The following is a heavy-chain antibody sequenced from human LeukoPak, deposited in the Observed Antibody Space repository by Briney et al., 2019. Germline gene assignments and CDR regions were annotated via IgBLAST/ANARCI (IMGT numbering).Heavy chain of an antibody. J-gene: IGHJ4*02. CDR2: IYPGDSDT. CDR3: ASMYSSGWSYFDY. Sequence: GESLKISCKGSGYSFTSYWIGWVRQMPGKGLGWMGIIYPGDSDTRYSPSFQGQVTISADKSISTAYLQWSSLKASDTAMYYCASMYSSGWSYFDYWGQGTLVTVSS. D-gene: IGHD6-19*01. V-gene: IGHV5-51*01. CDR1: GYSFTSYW.